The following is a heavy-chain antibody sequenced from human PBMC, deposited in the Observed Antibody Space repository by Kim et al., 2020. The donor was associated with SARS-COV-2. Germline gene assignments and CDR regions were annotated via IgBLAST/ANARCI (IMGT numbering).Heavy chain of an antibody. V-gene: IGHV1-69*04. Sequence: SVKVSCKASGGTFSSYAISWVRQAPGQGLEWMGRIIPILGIANYTQKFQGRVTITADKSTSTAYMELSSLRSEDTAVYYCAMLNSSGWKILFDYWGQGTLVTVSS. CDR3: AMLNSSGWKILFDY. CDR1: GGTFSSYA. J-gene: IGHJ4*02. D-gene: IGHD6-19*01. CDR2: IIPILGIA.